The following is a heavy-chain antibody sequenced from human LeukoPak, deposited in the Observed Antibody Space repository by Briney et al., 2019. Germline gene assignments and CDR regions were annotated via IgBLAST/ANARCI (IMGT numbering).Heavy chain of an antibody. J-gene: IGHJ4*02. CDR1: GYSLSSGYY. CDR3: ARDEDYYGSGSLDY. V-gene: IGHV4-38-2*02. CDR2: VDHSGGT. D-gene: IGHD3-10*01. Sequence: SETLSLTCTVSGYSLSSGYYWGWIRQPPGKGLEWIGSVDHSGGTYYNPSLRSRVSISVDTSKNQFSLKLSSVTPEDTAVYYCARDEDYYGSGSLDYWGQGTLVTVSS.